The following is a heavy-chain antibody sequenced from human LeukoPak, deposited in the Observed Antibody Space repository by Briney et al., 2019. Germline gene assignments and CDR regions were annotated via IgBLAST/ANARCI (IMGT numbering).Heavy chain of an antibody. V-gene: IGHV4-59*08. CDR1: GGSISSYY. J-gene: IGHJ4*02. CDR2: IYYSGST. Sequence: PSETLSLTCTVSGGSISSYYWSWIRQPPGKGLEWIGYIYYSGSTNYNPSLKSRVTISVDTSKNQFPLKLSSVTAADTAVYYCARRGRSIAVAGYFDYWGQGTLVTVSS. CDR3: ARRGRSIAVAGYFDY. D-gene: IGHD6-19*01.